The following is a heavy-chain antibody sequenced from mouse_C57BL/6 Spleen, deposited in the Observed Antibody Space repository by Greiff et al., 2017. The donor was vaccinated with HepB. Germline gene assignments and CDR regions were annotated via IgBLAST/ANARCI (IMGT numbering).Heavy chain of an antibody. J-gene: IGHJ2*01. CDR2: ISSGSSTI. CDR3: ARGLGFDY. CDR1: GFTFSDYG. D-gene: IGHD4-1*01. Sequence: EVHLVESGGGLVKPGGSLKLSCAASGFTFSDYGMHWVRQAPEKGLEWVAYISSGSSTIYYADTVNGRFTISRDNAKNTLFLQMTSLRSEDTAMYYCARGLGFDYWGQGTTLTVSS. V-gene: IGHV5-17*01.